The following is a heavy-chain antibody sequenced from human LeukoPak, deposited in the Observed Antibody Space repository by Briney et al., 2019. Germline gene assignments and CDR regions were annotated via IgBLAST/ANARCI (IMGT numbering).Heavy chain of an antibody. CDR1: GFTFSSYG. CDR3: AKDGYFRDILWWWPSY. Sequence: PGGSLRLSCAASGFTFSSYGMHWVRQAPGKGLEWVAVISYDGSNKYYVDSVKGRFTISRDNSRNTLYLQMNSLRAEDTAVYYCAKDGYFRDILWWWPSYWGQGTLVTVSS. V-gene: IGHV3-30*18. J-gene: IGHJ4*02. D-gene: IGHD2-21*01. CDR2: ISYDGSNK.